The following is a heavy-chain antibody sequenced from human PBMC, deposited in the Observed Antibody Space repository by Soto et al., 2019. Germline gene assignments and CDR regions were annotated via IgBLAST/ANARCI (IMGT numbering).Heavy chain of an antibody. V-gene: IGHV3-23*01. CDR3: AKEYRFYDFCGLDV. Sequence: GGSLRLSCAASGFTFSTYTMSWVRQAPGKGLEWVSVIGRSGGSASYADSVQGRFTISRVNAKNTLFLQMNSLSAEVTAMYYCAKEYRFYDFCGLDVGGQATTVTVSS. CDR2: IGRSGGSA. D-gene: IGHD3-3*01. CDR1: GFTFSTYT. J-gene: IGHJ6*02.